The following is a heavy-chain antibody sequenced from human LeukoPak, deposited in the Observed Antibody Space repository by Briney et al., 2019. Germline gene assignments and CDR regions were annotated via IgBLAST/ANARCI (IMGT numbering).Heavy chain of an antibody. CDR3: ARLQGATVGSKWLDP. J-gene: IGHJ5*02. D-gene: IGHD3-10*01. Sequence: SGPMLVNPTQTLTLTCTFSGFSLSTTGMRVTWIRQPPGRALEWLARIDWDDDKFYGTSLKTRLTISKDTSKNQVVLTMTNMDPVDTATYYCARLQGATVGSKWLDPWGQGTLVTVSS. CDR2: IDWDDDK. CDR1: GFSLSTTGMR. V-gene: IGHV2-70*04.